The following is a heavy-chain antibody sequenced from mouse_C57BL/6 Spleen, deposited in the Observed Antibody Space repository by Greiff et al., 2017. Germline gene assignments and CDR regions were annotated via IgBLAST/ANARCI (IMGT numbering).Heavy chain of an antibody. Sequence: QVQLQQPGAELVKPGASVKMSCKASGYTFTSYWITWVKQRPGQGLEWIGDIYPGSGSTNYNEKFKSKATLTVDTSSSTAYMQHSSLTSGDSAVYYCARGRITTVVRDWYFDVWGTGTTVTVSS. V-gene: IGHV1-55*01. CDR3: ARGRITTVVRDWYFDV. D-gene: IGHD1-1*01. CDR1: GYTFTSYW. CDR2: IYPGSGST. J-gene: IGHJ1*03.